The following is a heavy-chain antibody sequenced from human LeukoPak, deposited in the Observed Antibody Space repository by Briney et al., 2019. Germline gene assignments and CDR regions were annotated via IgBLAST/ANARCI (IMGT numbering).Heavy chain of an antibody. CDR1: GGSFSGYY. V-gene: IGHV4-34*01. Sequence: SETLSLTCAVYGGSFSGYYWSWIRQPPGKGLEWIGEINHSGSTNYNPSLKSRVTISVDTSKNRCSLKLSSVTAADTAVFYCARGRVRVSPGTGYFDSWSQGAQVIVSS. CDR2: INHSGST. CDR3: ARGRVRVSPGTGYFDS. D-gene: IGHD2-15*01. J-gene: IGHJ4*02.